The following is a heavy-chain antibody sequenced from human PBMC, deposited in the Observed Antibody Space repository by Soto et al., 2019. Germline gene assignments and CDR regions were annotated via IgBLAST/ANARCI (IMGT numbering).Heavy chain of an antibody. Sequence: GGSLRLSCAASGFTFSSYGMHWVRQAPGKGLERVAVISYDGSNKYYADSVKGRFTISRDNSKNTLYLQMNSLRAEDTAVYYCAKTYGDYDLYYYYYYMDVWGKGTTVTVSS. V-gene: IGHV3-30*18. D-gene: IGHD4-17*01. J-gene: IGHJ6*03. CDR3: AKTYGDYDLYYYYYYMDV. CDR2: ISYDGSNK. CDR1: GFTFSSYG.